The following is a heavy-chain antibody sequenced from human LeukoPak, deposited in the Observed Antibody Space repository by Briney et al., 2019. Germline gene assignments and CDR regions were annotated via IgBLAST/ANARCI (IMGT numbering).Heavy chain of an antibody. Sequence: SETLSLTCTVSGASINSGTYYWGWVRQPPGKGLEWIGTFPYSGNIYYNPPLKSRVTISVDMSKNQFSLELTSVTAADTAVYYCARRSYGVPFDPWGQGILVTVSS. V-gene: IGHV4-39*01. CDR1: GASINSGTYY. CDR3: ARRSYGVPFDP. D-gene: IGHD3-10*01. J-gene: IGHJ5*02. CDR2: FPYSGNI.